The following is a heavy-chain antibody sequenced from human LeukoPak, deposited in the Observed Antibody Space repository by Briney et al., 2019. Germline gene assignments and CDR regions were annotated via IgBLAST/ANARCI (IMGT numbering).Heavy chain of an antibody. CDR3: ARDLEERSGYDLFDY. Sequence: PGGSLRLSCAASGFTFDDYGMSWVRQAPGKGLEWVSGINWNGGSTGYADSVKGRFTISRDNAKNSLYLQMNSLRAEDTALYYCARDLEERSGYDLFDYWGQGTLVTVSS. D-gene: IGHD5-12*01. CDR1: GFTFDDYG. J-gene: IGHJ4*02. V-gene: IGHV3-20*04. CDR2: INWNGGST.